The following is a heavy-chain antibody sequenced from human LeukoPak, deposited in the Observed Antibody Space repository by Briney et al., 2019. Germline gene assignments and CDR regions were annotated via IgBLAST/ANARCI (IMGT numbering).Heavy chain of an antibody. D-gene: IGHD3-22*01. J-gene: IGHJ4*02. CDR2: INHSGST. V-gene: IGHV4-34*01. CDR3: ARGHYYDSSGYSHGVDY. CDR1: GGSFSGYY. Sequence: SETLSLTCAVYGGSFSGYYWSWIRQPPGKGLEWIGEINHSGSTNYNPSLKGRVTISVDTSKNQFSLKLSSVTAADTAVYYCARGHYYDSSGYSHGVDYWGQGTLVTVSS.